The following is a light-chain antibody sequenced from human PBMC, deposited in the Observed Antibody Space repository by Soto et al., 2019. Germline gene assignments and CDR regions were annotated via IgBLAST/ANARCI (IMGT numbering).Light chain of an antibody. CDR2: PAS. J-gene: IGKJ1*01. CDR1: QGIRNF. Sequence: DIQMTQAPSSLSASVGDNVTITCRASQGIRNFLAWYQQQPGKVPKLLIYPASTLQSGVPSRFSGSGSGTEFTLPISSLQPEDVANYYCRKCTSVPWTFGQGTKVEIK. CDR3: RKCTSVPWT. V-gene: IGKV1-27*01.